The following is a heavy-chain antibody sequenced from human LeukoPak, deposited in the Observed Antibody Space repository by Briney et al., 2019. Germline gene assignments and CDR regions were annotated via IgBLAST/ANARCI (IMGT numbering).Heavy chain of an antibody. CDR3: ARWYYYESRRWFDP. CDR1: GGSISSGSYY. V-gene: IGHV4-61*01. J-gene: IGHJ5*02. Sequence: PSETLSLACTVSGGSISSGSYYWTWVRQPPGTGLEWIGYILYTGSTNYNPSLKSRVTISLDMSKNQFSLKLSSLSVADTAVYYCARWYYYESRRWFDPWGQGTLVTVSS. CDR2: ILYTGST. D-gene: IGHD3-22*01.